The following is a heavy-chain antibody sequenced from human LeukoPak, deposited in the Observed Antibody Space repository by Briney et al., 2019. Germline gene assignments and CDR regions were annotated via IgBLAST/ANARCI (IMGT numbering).Heavy chain of an antibody. D-gene: IGHD2-2*01. J-gene: IGHJ3*02. CDR3: AKDPRFSYCSSTSCAYAFDI. CDR2: ISGNVDYI. V-gene: IGHV3-23*01. CDR1: GLTFSSYA. Sequence: TGGSLRLSCTASGLTFSSYAMSWVRQAPGKGLEWVSGISGNVDYIYYADSVKGRFTISRDNSKNTLYLQMNSLRAEDTAVYYCAKDPRFSYCSSTSCAYAFDIWGQGTMVTVSS.